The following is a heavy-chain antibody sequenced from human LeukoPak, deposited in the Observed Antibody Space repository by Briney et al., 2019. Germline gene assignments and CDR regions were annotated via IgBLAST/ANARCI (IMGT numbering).Heavy chain of an antibody. CDR1: GGSISSYF. CDR2: IYSSGST. J-gene: IGHJ4*02. Sequence: PSETLSLTCTVSGGSISSYFWSWIRQPPGEGLEWIGHIYSSGSTNYNPSLESRVTMSVDTSRNQFSLKLSSVTAADTAVYYCARNPAGPVDFDYWGQGTRVTLSS. D-gene: IGHD4-23*01. CDR3: ARNPAGPVDFDY. V-gene: IGHV4-59*01.